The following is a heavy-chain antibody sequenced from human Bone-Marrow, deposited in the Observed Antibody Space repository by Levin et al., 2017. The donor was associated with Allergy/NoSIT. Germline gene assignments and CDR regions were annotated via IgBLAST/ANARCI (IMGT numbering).Heavy chain of an antibody. CDR3: ASRLTASGGLDV. D-gene: IGHD5-18*01. CDR1: GVTRNNYT. V-gene: IGHV3-21*04. Sequence: GGSLRLPCVVSGVTRNNYTLTWVRQPPGKGLEWVSSINSNSAYIHYGDSVKGRFTISRDNSKKLLFLQMNSLRDEDTATYYCASRLTASGGLDVWGHGTTVTVSS. CDR2: INSNSAYI. J-gene: IGHJ6*02.